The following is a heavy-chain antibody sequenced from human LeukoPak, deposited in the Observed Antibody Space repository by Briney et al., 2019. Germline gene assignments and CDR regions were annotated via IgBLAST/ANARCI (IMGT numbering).Heavy chain of an antibody. V-gene: IGHV3-21*01. CDR3: AREGIVPAARDYYYYGMDV. CDR1: GFTFSSYS. CDR2: ISSSSSYI. D-gene: IGHD2-2*01. J-gene: IGHJ6*04. Sequence: TGGSLRLSCAPSGFTFSSYSMNWVRQAPGKGLEWVSSISSSSSYIYYAYSVKGRFTISRDNAKNSLYLQMNSLRAEDTAVYYCAREGIVPAARDYYYYGMDVWGKGTTVTVSS.